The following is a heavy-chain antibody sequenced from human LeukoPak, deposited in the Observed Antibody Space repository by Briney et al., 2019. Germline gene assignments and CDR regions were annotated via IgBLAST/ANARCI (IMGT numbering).Heavy chain of an antibody. CDR1: EFSFSSYW. J-gene: IGHJ6*02. V-gene: IGHV3-7*03. D-gene: IGHD3-16*01. CDR3: ARGGGLDV. Sequence: GGSLRLSCAASEFSFSSYWMSWVRQAPGKGLEWVASINHNGNVNYYVDSVKGRFTISRDNAKNSLYLQMSNLRAEDTAVYFCARGGGLDVWGQGATVTVSS. CDR2: INHNGNVN.